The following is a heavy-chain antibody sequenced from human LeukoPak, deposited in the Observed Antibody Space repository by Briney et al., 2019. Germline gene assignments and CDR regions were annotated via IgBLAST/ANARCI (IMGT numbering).Heavy chain of an antibody. V-gene: IGHV1-2*06. D-gene: IGHD3-22*01. CDR3: ARVGYYESSGYYEY. CDR1: GYTLTDYY. J-gene: IGHJ4*02. CDR2: INPNSGGT. Sequence: VASVKVSCKASGYTLTDYYMHWVRQAPGQGLEWMGRINPNSGGTNYAQKFQGRVTMTRGTSISTVYMELSRLRSDDTAVYYCARVGYYESSGYYEYWGQGTLVTVSS.